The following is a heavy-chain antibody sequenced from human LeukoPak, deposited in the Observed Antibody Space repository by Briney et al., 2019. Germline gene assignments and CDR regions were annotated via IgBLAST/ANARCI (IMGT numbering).Heavy chain of an antibody. D-gene: IGHD6-13*01. CDR3: ARGLRGSSWYYFDY. J-gene: IGHJ4*02. V-gene: IGHV3-53*04. CDR2: IYSGGST. Sequence: PGGSLRLSCAASGFTFSSNYMSWVRQAPGKGLEWVSVIYSGGSTYYADSVKGRFTISRHSSKNTLYLQMNSLRAEDTAVYYCARGLRGSSWYYFDYWGQGTLVTVSS. CDR1: GFTFSSNY.